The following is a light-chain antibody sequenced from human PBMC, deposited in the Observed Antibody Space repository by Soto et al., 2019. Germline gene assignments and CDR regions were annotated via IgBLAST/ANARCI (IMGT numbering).Light chain of an antibody. J-gene: IGLJ1*01. CDR2: DGS. CDR3: CSYAGSSTFYV. V-gene: IGLV2-23*01. CDR1: SSDFGSYNL. Sequence: SAQTQPASVSESPGQSITISCTGTSSDFGSYNLASWYQQHPGKAPNLMIYDGSKRPSGVSNRFSGSKSGNTASLTISGFQAEDEADYYCCSYAGSSTFYVFGTGTKVTVL.